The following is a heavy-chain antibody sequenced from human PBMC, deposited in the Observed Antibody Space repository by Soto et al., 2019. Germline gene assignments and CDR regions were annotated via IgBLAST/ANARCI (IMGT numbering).Heavy chain of an antibody. D-gene: IGHD3-3*01. J-gene: IGHJ5*02. CDR2: INHSGST. V-gene: IGHV4-34*01. CDR3: GSPRGFLEWFRGWCFDP. Sequence: SETLSLTCAVYGGSFSGYYWSWIRQPPGKGLEWIGEINHSGSTNYNPSLKSRVTISVDTSKNQFSLKLSSVTAADTAVYYCGSPRGFLEWFRGWCFDPWGQGTLVTVSS. CDR1: GGSFSGYY.